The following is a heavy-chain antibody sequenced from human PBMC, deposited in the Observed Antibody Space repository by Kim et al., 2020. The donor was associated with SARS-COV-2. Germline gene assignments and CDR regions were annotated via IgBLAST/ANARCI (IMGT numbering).Heavy chain of an antibody. J-gene: IGHJ5*02. Sequence: SETLSLTCTVSGGSISSYYWSWIRQPPGKGLEWIGHIFYSGSTNYNPSLKSRVTISVDTSKNQLSLKLSSVTAADTAVYYCARGSTTPLNCFDPWGQGTLVTVSS. CDR3: ARGSTTPLNCFDP. D-gene: IGHD4-17*01. CDR1: GGSISSYY. V-gene: IGHV4-59*13. CDR2: IFYSGST.